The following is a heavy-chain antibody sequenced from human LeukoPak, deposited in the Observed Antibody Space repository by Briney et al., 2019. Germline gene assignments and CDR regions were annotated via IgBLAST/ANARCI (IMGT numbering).Heavy chain of an antibody. J-gene: IGHJ4*02. D-gene: IGHD1-26*01. CDR3: AREAVGAAMIFDY. CDR1: GGSISSGSYY. V-gene: IGHV4-61*02. CDR2: IYTSGST. Sequence: PSQTLSLTCTVSGGSISSGSYYWSWIRQPAGKGVEWNGRIYTSGSTNYNPSLKSRVTISVGMSKNQFSLKLSSVTAADTAVYYCAREAVGAAMIFDYRGQGTLVTVSS.